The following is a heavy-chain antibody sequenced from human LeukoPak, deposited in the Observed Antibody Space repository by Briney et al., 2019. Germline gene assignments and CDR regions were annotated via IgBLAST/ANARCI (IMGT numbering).Heavy chain of an antibody. CDR3: ARGQLLNNRAFDY. V-gene: IGHV3-21*01. D-gene: IGHD2-2*01. CDR2: ISSSSSYI. CDR1: GFTFSSYS. Sequence: VGSLRLSCAASGFTFSSYSMNWVRQAPGKGLEWVSSISSSSSYIYYADSVKGRFTISRDNAKNSLYLQMNSLRAEDTAVYYCARGQLLNNRAFDYWGQGTLVTVSS. J-gene: IGHJ4*02.